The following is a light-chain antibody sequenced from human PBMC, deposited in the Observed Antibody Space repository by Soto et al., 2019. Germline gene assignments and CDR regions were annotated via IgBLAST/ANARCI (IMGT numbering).Light chain of an antibody. CDR2: GAS. V-gene: IGKV3-15*01. CDR1: RSVSSY. CDR3: QQYNNWIT. Sequence: PGESATLSCRATRSVSSYLAWYQQQPGQAPRLLIYGASTRATGVPARFGGSGAGKEFTITISSLQYEDVAVYYCQQYNNWITFGQGTRREI. J-gene: IGKJ5*01.